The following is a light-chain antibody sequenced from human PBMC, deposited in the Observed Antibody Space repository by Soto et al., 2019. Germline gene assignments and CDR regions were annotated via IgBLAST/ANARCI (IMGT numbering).Light chain of an antibody. J-gene: IGKJ1*01. CDR3: QQYNSYVT. V-gene: IGKV1-5*01. CDR2: DAS. CDR1: QSINTW. Sequence: DIQITQSPTTLSASVGDRVTITCRASQSINTWLAWYQQKSGKAPKLLIYDASSLESGVPPRFSGSGSGTEFTLTISSLQPDDFGTYYCQQYNSYVTFAQGTKVDIK.